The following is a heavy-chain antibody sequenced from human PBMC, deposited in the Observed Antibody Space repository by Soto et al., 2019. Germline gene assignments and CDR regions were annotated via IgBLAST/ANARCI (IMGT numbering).Heavy chain of an antibody. V-gene: IGHV4-30-4*01. Sequence: SETLSLTCSVSGGSINSGDYHWTWIRQFPGKGLEWIGGIYYSASTYYNPALVSRITISLDTSKNQFSLKLTSVTAADTAVYYCARDSRTPSGGMDVWGQGTTVTV. J-gene: IGHJ6*02. CDR3: ARDSRTPSGGMDV. CDR2: IYYSAST. CDR1: GGSINSGDYH.